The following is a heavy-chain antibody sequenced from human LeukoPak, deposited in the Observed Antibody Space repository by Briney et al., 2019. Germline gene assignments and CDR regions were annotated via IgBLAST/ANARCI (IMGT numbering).Heavy chain of an antibody. CDR2: THYSGTT. Sequence: SETLSLTCAVSDGSISTFYWSWMRQPPGKGLEWIGYTHYSGTTYYNPSLKSRVTMSVNTSKHQFSLEMTSVTAADTAVYYCARVNLGQLLYWYFDLWGRGTLVTVSS. J-gene: IGHJ2*01. V-gene: IGHV4-59*01. CDR1: DGSISTFY. CDR3: ARVNLGQLLYWYFDL. D-gene: IGHD4-23*01.